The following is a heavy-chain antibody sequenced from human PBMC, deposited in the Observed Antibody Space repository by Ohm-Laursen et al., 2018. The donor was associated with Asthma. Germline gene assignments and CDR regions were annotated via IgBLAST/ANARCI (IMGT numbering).Heavy chain of an antibody. CDR3: ARENYDYIWGSYRYADWFDP. CDR1: GGFFSGYY. D-gene: IGHD3-16*02. V-gene: IGHV4-34*01. J-gene: IGHJ5*02. Sequence: SETLSLTCAVYGGFFSGYYWSWIRQPPGKGLEGIGEINHSGCTNYNPSLKSRVNISGDTSKNQFSLKLSSVNAADTAVYYCARENYDYIWGSYRYADWFDPWGQGTLVTVSS. CDR2: INHSGCT.